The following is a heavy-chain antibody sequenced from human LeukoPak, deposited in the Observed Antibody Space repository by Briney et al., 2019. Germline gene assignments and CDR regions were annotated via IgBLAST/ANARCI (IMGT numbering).Heavy chain of an antibody. CDR1: GFTFSSYS. V-gene: IGHV3-21*01. Sequence: PGGTLRLSCAASGFTFSSYSMNWVRQAPGKGLEWVSSISSSSSYIYYADSVKGRFTISRDNAKNSLYLQMNSLRAEDTAVYYCARRDCSGGSCYSDYYYYMDVWGKGTTVTVSS. CDR2: ISSSSSYI. CDR3: ARRDCSGGSCYSDYYYYMDV. D-gene: IGHD2-15*01. J-gene: IGHJ6*03.